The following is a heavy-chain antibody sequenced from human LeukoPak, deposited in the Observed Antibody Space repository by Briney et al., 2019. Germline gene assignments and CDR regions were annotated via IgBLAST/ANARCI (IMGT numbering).Heavy chain of an antibody. CDR2: IYYSGST. CDR1: GGSISSYY. V-gene: IGHV4-59*01. Sequence: SETLSLTCTVSGGSISSYYWSWIRQPPGKGLEWIGYIYYSGSTNYNPSLKSRVTISVDTSKNQFSLKLNSVTAADTAVYYCARVSGYDWESFYDYWGQGTLVTVSS. CDR3: ARVSGYDWESFYDY. D-gene: IGHD5-12*01. J-gene: IGHJ4*02.